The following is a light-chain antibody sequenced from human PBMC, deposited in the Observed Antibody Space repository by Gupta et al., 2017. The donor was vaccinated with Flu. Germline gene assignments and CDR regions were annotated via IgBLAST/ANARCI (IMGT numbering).Light chain of an antibody. CDR2: EDS. V-gene: IGLV2-8*01. Sequence: VTISCTGTSSDVGGYNYVSWYQQHAGEVPKFMIYEDSKRPSGVPDRFSGSKSGNTASLTVSGLQAEDEADYYCSSDAGNNNWVFGGGTKVTVL. J-gene: IGLJ3*02. CDR1: SSDVGGYNY. CDR3: SSDAGNNNWV.